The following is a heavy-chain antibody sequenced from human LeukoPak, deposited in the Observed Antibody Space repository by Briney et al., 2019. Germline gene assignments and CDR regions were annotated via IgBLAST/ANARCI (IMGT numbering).Heavy chain of an antibody. V-gene: IGHV4-4*02. J-gene: IGHJ4*02. CDR2: IYHSGST. CDR3: ATPYGDSYYFDY. Sequence: SETLSLTCAVSGGSISSSNWWSWVRQPPGKGLEWIGEIYHSGSTYYNPSLKSRVTISVDTSKNQFSLKLSSVTAADTAVYYCATPYGDSYYFDYWGQGTLVTVSS. CDR1: GGSISSSNW. D-gene: IGHD4-17*01.